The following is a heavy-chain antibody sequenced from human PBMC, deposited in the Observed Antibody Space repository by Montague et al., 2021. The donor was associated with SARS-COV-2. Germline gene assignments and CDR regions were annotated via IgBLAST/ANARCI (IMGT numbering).Heavy chain of an antibody. D-gene: IGHD1-26*01. Sequence: SETLSLTCTVFDGSISSYYWSWIRQPPGKGLEWIGDINYSGTTYYNPSLKSRVTISVDTSRNQFSLKLNSVTAADAAVYYCARGGDNGSGYLDVWGKGTAVTVSS. V-gene: IGHV4-34*01. CDR1: DGSISSYY. CDR3: ARGGDNGSGYLDV. CDR2: INYSGTT. J-gene: IGHJ6*04.